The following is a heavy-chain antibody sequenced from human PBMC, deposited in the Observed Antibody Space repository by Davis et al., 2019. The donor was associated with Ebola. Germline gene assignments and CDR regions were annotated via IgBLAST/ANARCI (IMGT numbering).Heavy chain of an antibody. J-gene: IGHJ6*02. CDR2: IIPIFGTA. V-gene: IGHV1-69*13. CDR3: ARDLYDSSGYLNYYYYGMDV. CDR1: GGTFSSYA. Sequence: SVKVSCKASGGTFSSYAISWVRQAPGQGLEWMGGIIPIFGTANYAQKFQGRVTITADESTSTAYMELSSLRSEDTAVYYCARDLYDSSGYLNYYYYGMDVWGQGTTVTVSS. D-gene: IGHD3-22*01.